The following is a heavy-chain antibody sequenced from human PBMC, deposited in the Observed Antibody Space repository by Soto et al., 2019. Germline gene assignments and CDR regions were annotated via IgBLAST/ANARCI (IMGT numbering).Heavy chain of an antibody. J-gene: IGHJ4*02. CDR3: ALALGPTTGLDY. V-gene: IGHV4-31*02. CDR1: GASTVSHYH. CDR2: IFNSGTT. Sequence: QVRLQESGPGLVKPSQTLSLTCSVSGASTVSHYHWTWIRQPPGKGLEWMGYIFNSGTTFYNPSLTSRLSISMDTSGNHFSLELRSVTAADTAVYYCALALGPTTGLDYWGQGTLVTVSS. D-gene: IGHD1-26*01.